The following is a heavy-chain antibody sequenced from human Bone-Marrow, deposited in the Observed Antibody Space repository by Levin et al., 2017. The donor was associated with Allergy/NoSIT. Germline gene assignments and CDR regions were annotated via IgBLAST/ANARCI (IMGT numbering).Heavy chain of an antibody. J-gene: IGHJ4*02. V-gene: IGHV1-69*13. CDR1: GGTFSSYA. D-gene: IGHD5-24*01. CDR2: IIPIFGTA. CDR3: ARIIRRDGYNYPDY. Sequence: SVKVSCKASGGTFSSYAISWVRQAPGQGLEWMGGIIPIFGTANYAQKFQGRVTITADESTSTAYMELSSLRSEDTAVYYCARIIRRDGYNYPDYWGQGTLVTVSS.